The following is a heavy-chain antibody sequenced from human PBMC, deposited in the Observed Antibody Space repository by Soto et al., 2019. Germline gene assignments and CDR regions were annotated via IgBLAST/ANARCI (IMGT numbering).Heavy chain of an antibody. CDR1: GGSISSGGYY. Sequence: PSETLSLTCTVSGGSISSGGYYWSWIRQHPGKGLEWIGYIYYSGSTYYNPSLKSRVTISVDTSKNQFSLKLSSVTAADTAVYYCAREVVDYDILTGYYNGLNYFDYWGQGTLVTSPQ. CDR3: AREVVDYDILTGYYNGLNYFDY. CDR2: IYYSGST. J-gene: IGHJ4*02. V-gene: IGHV4-31*03. D-gene: IGHD3-9*01.